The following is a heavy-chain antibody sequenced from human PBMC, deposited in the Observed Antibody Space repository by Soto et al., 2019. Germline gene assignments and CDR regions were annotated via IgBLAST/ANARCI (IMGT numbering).Heavy chain of an antibody. J-gene: IGHJ3*02. CDR1: GYTFASYA. Sequence: ASVKVSCKASGYTFASYAMHWVRQAPGQRLEWMGWINAGNGNTKYSQKFQGRVTITRDTSASTAYMELSSLRSEDTAVYYCARAGRSSGSGAGTSSRAFDIWGKGTMVTVSS. CDR3: ARAGRSSGSGAGTSSRAFDI. V-gene: IGHV1-3*01. CDR2: INAGNGNT. D-gene: IGHD6-6*01.